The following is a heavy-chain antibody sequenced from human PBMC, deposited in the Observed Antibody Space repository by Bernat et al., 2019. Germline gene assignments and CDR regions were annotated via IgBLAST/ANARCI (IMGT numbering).Heavy chain of an antibody. J-gene: IGHJ5*02. CDR2: IYYSGST. D-gene: IGHD2-2*01. V-gene: IGHV4-61*01. CDR1: GGSVSSGSYY. CDR3: ARLGSGVPAAMRVNWFDP. Sequence: QVQLQESGPGLVKPSETLSLTCTVSGGSVSSGSYYWSWIRQPPGKGLEWIGYIYYSGSTNYNPSLKSRVTISVDTSKNQFSLKLSSVTAADTAVYYCARLGSGVPAAMRVNWFDPWGQGTLVTVSS.